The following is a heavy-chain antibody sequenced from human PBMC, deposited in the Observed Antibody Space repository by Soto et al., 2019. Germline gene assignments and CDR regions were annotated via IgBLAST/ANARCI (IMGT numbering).Heavy chain of an antibody. Sequence: SETLSLTCAVYGGSFSGYYWSWIRQPPGKGLEWIGEINHSGSTNYNPSLKSRVTISVDTSKNQFSLKLSSVTAADTAVYYCAREIYCGGDCYNYYFDYWGQGTLVTVSS. J-gene: IGHJ4*02. CDR1: GGSFSGYY. D-gene: IGHD2-21*02. CDR2: INHSGST. CDR3: AREIYCGGDCYNYYFDY. V-gene: IGHV4-34*01.